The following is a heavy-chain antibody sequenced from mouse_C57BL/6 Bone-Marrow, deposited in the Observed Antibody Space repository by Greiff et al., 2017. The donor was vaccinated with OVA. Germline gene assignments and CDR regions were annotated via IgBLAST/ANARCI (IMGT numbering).Heavy chain of an antibody. CDR3: ARNYAMDY. CDR2: IDPSDSYT. J-gene: IGHJ4*01. CDR1: GYTFTSYW. Sequence: VKLQQPGAELVMPGASVKLSCKASGYTFTSYWMHWVKQRPGQGLEWIGEIDPSDSYTNYNQKFKGKSTLTVDKSSSTAYMQLSSLTSEDSAVYYCARNYAMDYWGQGTSVTVSS. V-gene: IGHV1-69*01.